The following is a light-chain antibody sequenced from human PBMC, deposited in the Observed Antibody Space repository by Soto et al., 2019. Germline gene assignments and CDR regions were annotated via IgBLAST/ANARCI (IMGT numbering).Light chain of an antibody. Sequence: DIQMTQSPSSLSASVGDRVTITCRARQTITTYLNWYQQKPGKAPKLLIYGASSLQSGVPSSFTGSGSGTDFTLTISRLQPEHFATYHCQQSHSTPWTFGQGTKVEIK. CDR1: QTITTY. V-gene: IGKV1-39*01. CDR3: QQSHSTPWT. J-gene: IGKJ1*01. CDR2: GAS.